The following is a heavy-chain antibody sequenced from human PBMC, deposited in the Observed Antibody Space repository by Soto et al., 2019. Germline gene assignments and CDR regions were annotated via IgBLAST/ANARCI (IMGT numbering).Heavy chain of an antibody. CDR2: IVPVFGSV. CDR1: EGSFSNYA. CDR3: ARPANIAGRAGDHYYYYGMDV. D-gene: IGHD1-26*01. Sequence: QVQLVQSGAEVKKPGSSVKVSCTTSEGSFSNYAISWVRQAPGQGLEWMGGIVPVFGSVKYAQNFHGRVTLTADTVTTTAYMELSSLRSDDTAVYYCARPANIAGRAGDHYYYYGMDVWGQGTTVTVAS. V-gene: IGHV1-69*06. J-gene: IGHJ6*02.